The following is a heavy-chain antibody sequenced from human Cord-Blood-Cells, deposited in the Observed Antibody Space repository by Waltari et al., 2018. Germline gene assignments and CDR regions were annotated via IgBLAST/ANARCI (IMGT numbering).Heavy chain of an antibody. CDR2: INHSGST. V-gene: IGHV4-34*01. J-gene: IGHJ3*02. CDR3: GIVGATTAFDI. Sequence: QVQLQQWGAGLLKPSETLSLTCAVYGGSFSGYYWSWIRQPPGKGLEWIGEINHSGSTHYNPARKIRVTISVDTSKNQFSLKLSSVTAADTAVYYCGIVGATTAFDIWGQGTMVTVSS. CDR1: GGSFSGYY. D-gene: IGHD1-26*01.